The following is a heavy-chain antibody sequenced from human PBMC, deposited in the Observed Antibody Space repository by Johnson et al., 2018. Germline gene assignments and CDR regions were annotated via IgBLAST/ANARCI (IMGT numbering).Heavy chain of an antibody. J-gene: IGHJ3*01. CDR3: ARDKGSGSYSGPSF. CDR1: GFTFSSYC. Sequence: QVQLGESGGGVVQPGRSLRLSCSASGFTFSSYCMHWVRQAPGKGLEWVAVIWYDGSHKFYTDSVKGRFTISRDNSKNTLYLQMNSLRAEDTAVYYCARDKGSGSYSGPSFWGQGTMVTVSS. V-gene: IGHV3-33*01. CDR2: IWYDGSHK. D-gene: IGHD3-10*01.